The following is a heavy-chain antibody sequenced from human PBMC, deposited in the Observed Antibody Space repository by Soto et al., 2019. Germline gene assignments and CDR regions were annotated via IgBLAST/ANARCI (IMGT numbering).Heavy chain of an antibody. CDR2: IRQDGSQK. CDR3: ARALSSGGGF. V-gene: IGHV3-7*01. J-gene: IGHJ4*02. Sequence: GGSLRLSCVASGFTFSDYWMNWVRQAPGKGLEWMAAIRQDGSQKYYVGSVKGRFTISRDNAKNSLFLQMNNLRVEDTAVYYCARALSSGGGFWGQGTLVTVSS. CDR1: GFTFSDYW. D-gene: IGHD2-15*01.